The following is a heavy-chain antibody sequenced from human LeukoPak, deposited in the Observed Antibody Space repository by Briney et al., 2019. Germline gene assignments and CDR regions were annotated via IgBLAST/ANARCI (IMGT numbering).Heavy chain of an antibody. CDR2: SYYSGST. Sequence: SETLSLTCIVSGGSMNNYYWNWIRQPPGKGLEWIGYSYYSGSTNYNPSLKSRVNISVDTSKNQFSLNLSSVTAADTAVYYCARLGSVAMPFDYWGQGTLVTVSS. CDR1: GGSMNNYY. V-gene: IGHV4-59*08. D-gene: IGHD2-2*01. J-gene: IGHJ4*02. CDR3: ARLGSVAMPFDY.